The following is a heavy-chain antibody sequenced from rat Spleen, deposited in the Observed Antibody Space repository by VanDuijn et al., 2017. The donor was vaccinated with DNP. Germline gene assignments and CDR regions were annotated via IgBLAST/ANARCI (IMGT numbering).Heavy chain of an antibody. CDR1: GFIFSNFW. CDR3: TSNPHIRTAAPFDY. J-gene: IGHJ2*01. V-gene: IGHV5-31*01. D-gene: IGHD3-8*01. CDR2: INNDGGNT. Sequence: EVQLVESGGGPVQPGRSLKLSCVASGFIFSNFWMTWIRQAPGKGLEWVASINNDGGNTYYPDSVKGRFTVSRDNAKSTLYLQVNSLRSEDTATYYCTSNPHIRTAAPFDYWGQGVMVTVSS.